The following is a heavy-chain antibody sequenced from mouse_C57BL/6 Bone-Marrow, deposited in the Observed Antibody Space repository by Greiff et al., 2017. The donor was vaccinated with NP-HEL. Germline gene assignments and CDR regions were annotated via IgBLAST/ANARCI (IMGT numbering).Heavy chain of an antibody. Sequence: QVQLKQSGAELVRPGTSVKVSCKASGYAFTNYLIEWVKQRPGQGLEWIGVINPGSGGTNYNEKFKGKATLTADKSSSTAYIQLSSLTAEDSAVYFCARSGYSNYWGQGTTLTVAS. V-gene: IGHV1-54*01. CDR2: INPGSGGT. D-gene: IGHD2-5*01. CDR3: ARSGYSNY. J-gene: IGHJ2*01. CDR1: GYAFTNYL.